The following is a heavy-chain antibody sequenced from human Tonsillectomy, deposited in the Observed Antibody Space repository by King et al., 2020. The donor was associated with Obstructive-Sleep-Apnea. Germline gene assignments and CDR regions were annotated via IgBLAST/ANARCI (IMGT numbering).Heavy chain of an antibody. CDR1: EFTFSNAW. V-gene: IGHV3-15*01. CDR2: IKSTTDGGTT. D-gene: IGHD5-18*01. CDR3: TTDQGTAMVIDY. Sequence: VQLVESGGGLVKPGGSLRLSCAASEFTFSNAWMSWVRQAPGKGLEWVGRIKSTTDGGTTDYAAPVKGRFTISRDDSKNTLYLQMNSLKTEDTAVYYCTTDQGTAMVIDYWGQGTLVTVSS. J-gene: IGHJ4*02.